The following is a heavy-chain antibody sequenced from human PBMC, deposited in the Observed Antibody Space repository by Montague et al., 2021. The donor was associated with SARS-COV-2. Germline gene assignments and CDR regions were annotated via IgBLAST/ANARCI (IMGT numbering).Heavy chain of an antibody. CDR2: ISSSGSTI. Sequence: SLRLSCAASGFTFSSYEMNWVRQALGKGLEWVSYISSSGSTIYYADSVKGRFTISRDNAKNTLFLQMNSLRADDTAVYYCARGGFNHGFDVWGQGTVVTVSS. CDR3: ARGGFNHGFDV. V-gene: IGHV3-48*03. CDR1: GFTFSSYE. J-gene: IGHJ3*01.